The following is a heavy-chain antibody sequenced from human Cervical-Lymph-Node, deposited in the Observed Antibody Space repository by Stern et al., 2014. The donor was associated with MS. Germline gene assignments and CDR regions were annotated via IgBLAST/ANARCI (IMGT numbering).Heavy chain of an antibody. J-gene: IGHJ4*02. D-gene: IGHD2-8*01. Sequence: EVQLVESGAALKKPGESLKISCKASGYTFETYYWIGWVRQMPGKGLEWMGGIYPGDSDTRYNPSFEGQVPISADKSINTAYLQWSSLKASDTAMYYCVRGVGREDILLMLYAIYFDYWGQGTQLTVSS. CDR3: VRGVGREDILLMLYAIYFDY. V-gene: IGHV5-51*03. CDR2: IYPGDSDT. CDR1: GYTFETYYW.